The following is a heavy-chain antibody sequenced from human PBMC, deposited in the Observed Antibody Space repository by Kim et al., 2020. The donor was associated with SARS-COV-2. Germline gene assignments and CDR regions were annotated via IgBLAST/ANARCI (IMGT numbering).Heavy chain of an antibody. Sequence: GGSLRLSCAASGFTFSSYGMHWVRQAPGKGLEWVAVISYDGSNKYYADSVKGRFTISRDNSKNTLYLQMNSLRAEDTAVYYCAKDNWGYSYGQALDYWGQGTLVTVSS. CDR1: GFTFSSYG. V-gene: IGHV3-30*18. CDR2: ISYDGSNK. CDR3: AKDNWGYSYGQALDY. J-gene: IGHJ4*02. D-gene: IGHD5-18*01.